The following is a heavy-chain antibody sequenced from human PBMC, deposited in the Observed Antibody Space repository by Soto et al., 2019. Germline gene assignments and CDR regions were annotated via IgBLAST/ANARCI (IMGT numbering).Heavy chain of an antibody. CDR3: ARARTCSNAICYMFFHH. D-gene: IGHD2-8*01. V-gene: IGHV1-8*01. CDR2: MNPNSGNT. Sequence: ASVKVSCKASGYSFTSYDISWVRQATGQGLEWMGWMNPNSGNTGYAQKFQGRVTLTRDTSITTAYMELRSLRSEDTAVYYCARARTCSNAICYMFFHHWGQGTLVTVSS. CDR1: GYSFTSYD. J-gene: IGHJ1*01.